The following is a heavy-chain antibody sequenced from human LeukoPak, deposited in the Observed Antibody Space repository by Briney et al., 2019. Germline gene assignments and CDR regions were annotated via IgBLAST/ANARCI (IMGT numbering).Heavy chain of an antibody. Sequence: GGSLRLSCAASGFTVSSNYMNWVRQAPGKGLEWVSVIYSGGSTYYADSVKGRFTISRDNAKDSLYLQMNSLRDEDTAVYYCARGWLSNTFDCWGQGTLVTVSS. CDR2: IYSGGST. J-gene: IGHJ4*02. D-gene: IGHD6-19*01. CDR1: GFTVSSNY. V-gene: IGHV3-66*01. CDR3: ARGWLSNTFDC.